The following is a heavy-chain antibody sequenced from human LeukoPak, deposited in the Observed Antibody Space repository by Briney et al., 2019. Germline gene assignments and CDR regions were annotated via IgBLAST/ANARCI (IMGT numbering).Heavy chain of an antibody. Sequence: PGGSLRLSCAASGFIFSNYWMSWVRQAPGKGLEWVANIKQDGSEKYSVDSVKGRFTISRDNAKNSLYLQMNSLRAEDTAVYYCARDCGGGSCYGPYDAFDIWGQGTMVTVSS. CDR3: ARDCGGGSCYGPYDAFDI. J-gene: IGHJ3*02. CDR2: IKQDGSEK. D-gene: IGHD2-15*01. CDR1: GFIFSNYW. V-gene: IGHV3-7*01.